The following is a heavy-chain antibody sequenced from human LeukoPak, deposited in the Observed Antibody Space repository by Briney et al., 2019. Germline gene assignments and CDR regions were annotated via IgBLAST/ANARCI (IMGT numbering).Heavy chain of an antibody. D-gene: IGHD3-22*01. CDR2: FYYSGST. Sequence: SETLSLTCTVSGGSISSNYWTWMRQPPGKGPEWIGYFYYSGSTTYNPSLKSRVTISVDTSKNQFSLKLSSVTAADTAIYYCARHEGVSGYYPLDYWGQGTLVTVSS. CDR1: GGSISSNY. V-gene: IGHV4-59*08. J-gene: IGHJ4*02. CDR3: ARHEGVSGYYPLDY.